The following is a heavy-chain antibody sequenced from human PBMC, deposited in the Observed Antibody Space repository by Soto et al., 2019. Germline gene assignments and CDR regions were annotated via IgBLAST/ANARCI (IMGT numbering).Heavy chain of an antibody. CDR3: ARPHELGLYYYYYGMDV. D-gene: IGHD6-13*01. J-gene: IGHJ6*02. CDR2: INAGNGNT. CDR1: GYTFTSYA. V-gene: IGHV1-3*01. Sequence: ASVKVSCKASGYTFTSYAMHWVRQAPGQRLEWMGWINAGNGNTKYSQKFQGRVTITRDTSASTAYMELSSLRSEDTAVYYCARPHELGLYYYYYGMDVWRQGTTVTVSS.